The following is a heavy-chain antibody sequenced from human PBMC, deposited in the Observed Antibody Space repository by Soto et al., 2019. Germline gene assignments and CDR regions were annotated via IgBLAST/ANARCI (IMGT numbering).Heavy chain of an antibody. D-gene: IGHD1-20*01. CDR1: GGSISSSSYY. CDR2: IYYSGST. Sequence: SETLSLTCTVSGGSISSSSYYWGWIRQPPGKGLEWIGSIYYSGSTYYNPSLKSRVTISVDTSKNQFSLKLSSVTAADTAVYYCARDRDNWNDFDYWGQGTLVTVSS. J-gene: IGHJ4*02. V-gene: IGHV4-39*07. CDR3: ARDRDNWNDFDY.